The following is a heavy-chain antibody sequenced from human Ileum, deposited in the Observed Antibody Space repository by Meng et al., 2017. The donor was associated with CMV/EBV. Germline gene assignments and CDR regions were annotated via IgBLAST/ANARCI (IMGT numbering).Heavy chain of an antibody. D-gene: IGHD3-9*01. CDR2: TFYKSTYYN. V-gene: IGHV6-1*01. J-gene: IGHJ4*02. CDR3: ATDWDLNY. Sequence: QVQLQQSGPGLLKPSQTLLLTCAVSWDTVSRNSFVCNWIRQSPSRGLEWLGRTFYKSTYYNDYAVSVKSRIIINADTSNNQLSLQLNSVTPDDTAVYYCATDWDLNYWGQGILVTVSS. CDR1: WDTVSRNSFV.